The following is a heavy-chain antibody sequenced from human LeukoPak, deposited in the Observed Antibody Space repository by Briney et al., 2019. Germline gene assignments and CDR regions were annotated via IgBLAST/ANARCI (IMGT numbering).Heavy chain of an antibody. V-gene: IGHV4-59*01. CDR3: ARGADYGDAGY. D-gene: IGHD4-17*01. J-gene: IGHJ4*02. CDR2: IYYSGST. Sequence: GSLRLSCAASGFTFGTYAMSWVRQPPGKGLEWIGYIYYSGSTNYNPSLKSRVTISVDTSKNQFSLKLSSVTAADTAVYYCARGADYGDAGYWGQGTLVTVSS. CDR1: GFTFGTYA.